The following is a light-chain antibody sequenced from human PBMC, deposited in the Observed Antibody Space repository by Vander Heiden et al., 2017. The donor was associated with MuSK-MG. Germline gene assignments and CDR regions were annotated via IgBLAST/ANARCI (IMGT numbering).Light chain of an antibody. V-gene: IGKV1-39*01. CDR1: QSISSY. CDR3: QQSDSTPFT. J-gene: IGKJ3*01. CDR2: AAA. Sequence: IQMTQSQSSPSASVGDRVTITCRASQSISSYLNGYQQKPGKAPKRLIYAAASLQSGVPSRCSGSGSGTDFTLTISSLQPEDFATYYCQQSDSTPFTFGRGTKVXIK.